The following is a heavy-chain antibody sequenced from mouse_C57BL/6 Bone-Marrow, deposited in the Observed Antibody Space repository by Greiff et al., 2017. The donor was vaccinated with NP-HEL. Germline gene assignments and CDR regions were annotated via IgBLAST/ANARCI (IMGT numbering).Heavy chain of an antibody. CDR3: ARWDRTVSWFAY. D-gene: IGHD3-3*01. CDR2: IDPSDSET. Sequence: QVQLQQPGAELVRPGSSVKLSCKASGYTFTSYWMHWVKQRPIQGLEWIGNIDPSDSETHYNQKFKDKATLTVDKSSSTAYMQLSSLTSEDSAVYYCARWDRTVSWFAYWGQGTLVTVSA. V-gene: IGHV1-52*01. CDR1: GYTFTSYW. J-gene: IGHJ3*01.